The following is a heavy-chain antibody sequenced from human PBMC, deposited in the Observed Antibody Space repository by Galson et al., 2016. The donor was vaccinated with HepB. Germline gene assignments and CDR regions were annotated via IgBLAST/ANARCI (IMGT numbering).Heavy chain of an antibody. CDR3: ANSDSLAGYSAFDY. CDR2: ISYDGINE. Sequence: SLRLSCATSGFTFRNYGMNWVRQAPGKGLEWVAVISYDGINEYYVDSVEGRFTISRDNVKNTVYLQMNSLRPEDTAVYYCANSDSLAGYSAFDYWGQGTLGTVSS. CDR1: GFTFRNYG. J-gene: IGHJ4*02. V-gene: IGHV3-30*18. D-gene: IGHD3-9*01.